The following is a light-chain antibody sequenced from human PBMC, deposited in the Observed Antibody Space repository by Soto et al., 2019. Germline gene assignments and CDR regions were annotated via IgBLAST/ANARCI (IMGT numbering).Light chain of an antibody. CDR3: QQHGSSPRT. V-gene: IGKV3-20*01. CDR1: QSVSSSL. CDR2: DGS. Sequence: EIVLTQSPGTLSLSQGERATLSCRASQSVSSSLLAWYQQKPGQAPRLLIYDGSTRATGIPDTFSGSGSGTDFTLTISRLESEDFAVYYCQQHGSSPRTFGQGTKVEIK. J-gene: IGKJ1*01.